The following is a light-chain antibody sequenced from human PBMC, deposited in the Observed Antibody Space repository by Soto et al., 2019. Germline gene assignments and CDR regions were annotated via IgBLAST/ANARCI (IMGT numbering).Light chain of an antibody. CDR3: QQYNNWPPT. Sequence: ELVMPQSPATLSVSPGERATLSCRASQSVSSSYLAWYQQKPGQAPRLLIYGASTRATGIPARFSGSGSGTEFTLTISSLQSEDFAVYYCQQYNNWPPTFGQGTKVDIK. CDR2: GAS. CDR1: QSVSSSY. J-gene: IGKJ1*01. V-gene: IGKV3-15*01.